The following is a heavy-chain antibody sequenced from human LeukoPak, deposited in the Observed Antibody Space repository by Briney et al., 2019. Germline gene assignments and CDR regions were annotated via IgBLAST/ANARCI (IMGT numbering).Heavy chain of an antibody. Sequence: GGSLRLSCAASGFTFSGYAMNWVRQAPGKGLEWVSHIYISSSSNIISYADSVKGRFTISRDNAQNSLYLQMNGLRDEDTAVYYCVRDRAYSFGYWGQGILVTVSS. V-gene: IGHV3-48*02. CDR1: GFTFSGYA. CDR2: ISSSSNII. CDR3: VRDRAYSFGY. D-gene: IGHD2-21*01. J-gene: IGHJ4*02.